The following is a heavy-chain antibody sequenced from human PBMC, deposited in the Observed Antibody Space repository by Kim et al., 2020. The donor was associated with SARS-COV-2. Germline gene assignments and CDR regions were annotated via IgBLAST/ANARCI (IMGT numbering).Heavy chain of an antibody. Sequence: GGSLRLSYAASGFTVSSNYMNWVRQAPGKGLECVSVIYAGGDTYYAGSVKGRFTISRDNSKNTLYLQMNSLRAEDTAVYYCARGLQQLGYYYYALDVWGQGTTVTVSS. CDR2: IYAGGDT. CDR1: GFTVSSNY. CDR3: ARGLQQLGYYYYALDV. J-gene: IGHJ6*02. V-gene: IGHV3-66*02. D-gene: IGHD6-13*01.